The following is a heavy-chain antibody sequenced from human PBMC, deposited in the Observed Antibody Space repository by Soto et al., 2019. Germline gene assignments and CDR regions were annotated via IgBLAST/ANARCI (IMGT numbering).Heavy chain of an antibody. Sequence: ASVKVSCKASGYTFTGYYMHWVRQAPGQGLEWMGWINPNSGGTNYAQKFQGWVTMTRDTSISTAYMELSRLRSDDTAVYYCARDPGDYGDYVKFGAYYFDYWGQGTLVTVSS. V-gene: IGHV1-2*04. CDR2: INPNSGGT. CDR1: GYTFTGYY. D-gene: IGHD4-17*01. CDR3: ARDPGDYGDYVKFGAYYFDY. J-gene: IGHJ4*02.